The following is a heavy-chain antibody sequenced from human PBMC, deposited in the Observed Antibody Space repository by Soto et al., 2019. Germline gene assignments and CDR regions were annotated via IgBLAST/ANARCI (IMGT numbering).Heavy chain of an antibody. CDR1: GFTFSSYA. CDR2: ISGTGGST. V-gene: IGHV3-23*01. D-gene: IGHD6-19*01. J-gene: IGHJ4*02. CDR3: AGGWGIAVAGIDY. Sequence: EVQLLESGGGLVQPGGSLRLSCAASGFTFSSYAMSWVRQAPGKGLEWVSVISGTGGSTHYADSVKGRFTISRDNSKNTLHLQTNSLRAEDTAIYYCAGGWGIAVAGIDYWGQGTLVTVSS.